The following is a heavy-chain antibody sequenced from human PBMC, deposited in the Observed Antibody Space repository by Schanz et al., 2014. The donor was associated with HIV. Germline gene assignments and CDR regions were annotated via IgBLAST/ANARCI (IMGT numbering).Heavy chain of an antibody. Sequence: EVQLVESGGGLVKPGGSLRLSCAASGFTLSSYTMTWVRQAPGKGLEWVSSISTSGYIYYADSVKGRFSISRDSAKNALYLQMNSLRDEDTAVYYCARSPSYGMDVWGQGTTVTVSS. CDR1: GFTLSSYT. V-gene: IGHV3-21*01. J-gene: IGHJ6*02. CDR2: ISTSGYI. CDR3: ARSPSYGMDV.